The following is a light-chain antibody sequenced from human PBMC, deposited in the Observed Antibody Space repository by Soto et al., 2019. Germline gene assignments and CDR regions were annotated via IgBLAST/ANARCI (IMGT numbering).Light chain of an antibody. V-gene: IGLV2-8*01. CDR2: AVS. Sequence: SIIYTETSSDIGAYNYVSWYQQHPGKAPKFMIYAVSKRPSGVPDRFSGSKSGNTASLTVSGFQAKDEADYYCSAYAGRYTFAFGTVTKVTVL. J-gene: IGLJ1*01. CDR3: SAYAGRYTFA. CDR1: SSDIGAYNY.